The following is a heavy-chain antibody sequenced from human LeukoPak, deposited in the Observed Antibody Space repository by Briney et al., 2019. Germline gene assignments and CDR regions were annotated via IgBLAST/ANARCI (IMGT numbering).Heavy chain of an antibody. V-gene: IGHV3-23*01. CDR1: GYTFISYA. J-gene: IGHJ4*02. CDR2: VSGSGGST. Sequence: TGGSLRLSCAASGYTFISYAMSCVRQAPGKGLEWVSAVSGSGGSTYYADSVKGRFTVSRDNSKDTLYLQMNSLRAEDTAVYYCARERTFDYWGQGTLVTVSS. CDR3: ARERTFDY.